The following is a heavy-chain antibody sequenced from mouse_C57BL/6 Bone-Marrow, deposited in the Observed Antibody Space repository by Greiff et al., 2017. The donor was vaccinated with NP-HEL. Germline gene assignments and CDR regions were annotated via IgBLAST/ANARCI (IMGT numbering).Heavy chain of an antibody. V-gene: IGHV14-4*01. J-gene: IGHJ1*03. CDR1: GFTIKDDY. Sequence: VQLKESGAELVRPGASVTLSCTASGFTIKDDYMHWVKQRPEQGLEWIGWIDPENGDTDYVSKFQGKATITADTSSNTAYLQLSSLTSEDTAVYYGTTGRNDGYYWYFYVWGTGTTVTVSS. D-gene: IGHD2-3*01. CDR3: TTGRNDGYYWYFYV. CDR2: IDPENGDT.